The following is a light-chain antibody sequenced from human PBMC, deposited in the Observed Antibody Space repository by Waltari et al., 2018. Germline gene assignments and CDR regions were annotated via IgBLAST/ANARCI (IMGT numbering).Light chain of an antibody. V-gene: IGLV2-14*01. CDR1: SSDVGRYNY. CDR3: CSFTTRSTWV. J-gene: IGLJ3*02. CDR2: DVT. Sequence: QSALTQPASVSGSPGQSITISCTGTSSDVGRYNYVPWYQQHPGKVPKLLIFDVTNRPSGVSHRFSGSKSGNTASLTISGLQAEDESDYYCCSFTTRSTWVFGGGTKLTVL.